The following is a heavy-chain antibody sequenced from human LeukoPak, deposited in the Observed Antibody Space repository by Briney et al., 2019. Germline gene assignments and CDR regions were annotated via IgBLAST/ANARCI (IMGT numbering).Heavy chain of an antibody. Sequence: SETLSLTCAVYGGSFSGYYWSWIRQPPGKGLEWIGEINHSGSTNYNPSLKSRVTISVDTSKNQFSLKLSSVTAADTAVYYCARGGIYGAGYWGQGTLVTVSS. J-gene: IGHJ4*02. D-gene: IGHD4-17*01. CDR2: INHSGST. V-gene: IGHV4-34*01. CDR1: GGSFSGYY. CDR3: ARGGIYGAGY.